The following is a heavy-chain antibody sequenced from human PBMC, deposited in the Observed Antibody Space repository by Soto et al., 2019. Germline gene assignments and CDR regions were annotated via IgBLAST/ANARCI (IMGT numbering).Heavy chain of an antibody. Sequence: QVQLVQSGSEVKRPGSSVKVSCRDSGGTFSRFAVNWVRQAPGQGLEWMGGIIPIFGTSNYARKVQGRVTLTADESQATAYIDLSSLTSEDTAVYYCARTLISDYGDYVGLDYWGQGTLVTVSS. CDR2: IIPIFGTS. J-gene: IGHJ4*02. CDR1: GGTFSRFA. V-gene: IGHV1-69*12. CDR3: ARTLISDYGDYVGLDY. D-gene: IGHD4-17*01.